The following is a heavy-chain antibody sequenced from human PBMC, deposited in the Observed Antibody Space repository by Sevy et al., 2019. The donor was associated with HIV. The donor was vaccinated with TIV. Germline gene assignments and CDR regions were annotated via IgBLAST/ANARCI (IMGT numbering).Heavy chain of an antibody. Sequence: ASVKVSCKASGYTFTNYHITWVRQAPGQGLEWMGWITPNNGNTNYARRLQGRVTMTTDPSTATAYMELRSLRSDDTAVYYCARAPSGSQGPGQYFHHWGQGTLVTVSS. CDR1: GYTFTNYH. V-gene: IGHV1-18*01. CDR3: ARAPSGSQGPGQYFHH. CDR2: ITPNNGNT. J-gene: IGHJ1*01. D-gene: IGHD1-26*01.